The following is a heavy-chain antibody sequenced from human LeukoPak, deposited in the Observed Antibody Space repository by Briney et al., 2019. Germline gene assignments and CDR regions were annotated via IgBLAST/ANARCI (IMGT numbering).Heavy chain of an antibody. CDR1: GFTFGSYW. V-gene: IGHV3-7*03. J-gene: IGHJ4*02. Sequence: PGWSLRLSCAASGFTFGSYWMSWVRQAPGKGLEWVANIKQDGSEKCYVDSVKGRFTISRDNAKNSLYLQMNSLRAEDTAVYYCARDRPRYCSGITCPLDYWGQGTLVTVSS. CDR2: IKQDGSEK. D-gene: IGHD2-15*01. CDR3: ARDRPRYCSGITCPLDY.